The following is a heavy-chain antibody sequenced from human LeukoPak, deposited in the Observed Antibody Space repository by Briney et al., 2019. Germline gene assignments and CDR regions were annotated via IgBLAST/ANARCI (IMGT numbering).Heavy chain of an antibody. V-gene: IGHV1-69*13. CDR1: GGTFSSYA. CDR2: IIPIFGTA. Sequence: SVKVSCKASGGTFSSYAISWVRQAPGQGLEWMGGIIPIFGTANYAQKFQGRVTITADESTSTTYMELSSLRSEDTAVYYCAYHLAAAGTFDYWGQGTLVTVSS. J-gene: IGHJ4*02. CDR3: AYHLAAAGTFDY. D-gene: IGHD6-13*01.